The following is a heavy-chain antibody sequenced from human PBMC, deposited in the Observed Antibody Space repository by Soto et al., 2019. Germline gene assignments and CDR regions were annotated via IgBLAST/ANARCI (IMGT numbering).Heavy chain of an antibody. V-gene: IGHV4-59*01. D-gene: IGHD1-1*01. J-gene: IGHJ4*02. CDR1: GGSISSYY. CDR2: IYYSGST. CDR3: ARISGNEFDY. Sequence: PSETLSLTWTVSGGSISSYYWSWIRQPPGKGLEWIGYIYYSGSTNYNPSLKSRVTISVDTSKNQFSLKLSSVTAADTAVYYCARISGNEFDYWGQGTLVTVSS.